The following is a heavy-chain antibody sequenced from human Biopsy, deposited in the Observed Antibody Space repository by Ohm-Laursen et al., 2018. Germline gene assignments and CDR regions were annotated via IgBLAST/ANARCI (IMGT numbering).Heavy chain of an antibody. CDR2: AYPSGTT. CDR1: GASMTDYF. J-gene: IGHJ6*02. D-gene: IGHD3-10*01. Sequence: TLSLTCSVSGASMTDYFWSWIWQPAGKGLEWIGRAYPSGTTHYNPSLKGRVTISIDASKNQLSLKVTSVTAADTAVFYCAGSRGRYFNGLDVWGQGTTVIVSS. CDR3: AGSRGRYFNGLDV. V-gene: IGHV4-4*07.